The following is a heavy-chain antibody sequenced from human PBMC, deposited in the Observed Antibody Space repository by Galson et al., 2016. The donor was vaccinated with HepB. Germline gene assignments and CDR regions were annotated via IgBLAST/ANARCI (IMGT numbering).Heavy chain of an antibody. D-gene: IGHD3-16*01. Sequence: SLRLSCAGTGFTFSNYAMSWVRQVPGRGLEWVSSISGTGAGTYYADSAKGRFTISRDNSKNTFYLQMNSLRTEDTAIFYCAKATYPGGAVPAFDYWGQGTLVTVSS. CDR2: ISGTGAGT. J-gene: IGHJ4*02. V-gene: IGHV3-23*01. CDR3: AKATYPGGAVPAFDY. CDR1: GFTFSNYA.